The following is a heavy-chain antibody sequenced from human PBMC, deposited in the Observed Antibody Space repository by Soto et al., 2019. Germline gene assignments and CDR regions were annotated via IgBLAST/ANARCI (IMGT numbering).Heavy chain of an antibody. Sequence: SETLSLTCNISGGSISSEYWWSWVRQSPGKGLEWIGEIFHTGSASYNPSLKSRVTISVDTSKNQFSLKLSSVTAADTAVYYCASLQGSYSGFDYWGQGSLVPVSP. CDR1: GGSISSEYW. J-gene: IGHJ4*02. CDR2: IFHTGSA. V-gene: IGHV4-4*02. CDR3: ASLQGSYSGFDY. D-gene: IGHD3-10*01.